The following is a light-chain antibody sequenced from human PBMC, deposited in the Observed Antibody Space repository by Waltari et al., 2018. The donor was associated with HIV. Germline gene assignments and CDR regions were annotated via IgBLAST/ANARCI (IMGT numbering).Light chain of an antibody. Sequence: QSVLTSPPSLYGAPGQLVTISSTGTSSTIGPHNHVHWYQQLPGTAPTLLIHGNTIRASGVPDRFSASKSGTSASLASTGRQADDESDYYCQSYDSSLSAWVFDGDTKLTFL. J-gene: IGLJ3*02. CDR3: QSYDSSLSAWV. V-gene: IGLV1-40*01. CDR1: SSTIGPHNH. CDR2: GNT.